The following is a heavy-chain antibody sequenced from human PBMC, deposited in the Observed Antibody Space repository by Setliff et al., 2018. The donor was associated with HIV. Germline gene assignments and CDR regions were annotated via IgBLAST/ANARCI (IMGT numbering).Heavy chain of an antibody. V-gene: IGHV4-39*01. CDR2: ISHSGTT. CDR3: AKHWSLEVATMGASDI. D-gene: IGHD5-12*01. CDR1: GASITTSSYF. J-gene: IGHJ3*02. Sequence: SLTCAVSGASITTSSYFWGWIRQPPGKGLEWIGSISHSGTTYYSPSLNSRVTISADTSKNQFSLKLNSVSAADTALYFCAKHWSLEVATMGASDIWGQGTMVTVSS.